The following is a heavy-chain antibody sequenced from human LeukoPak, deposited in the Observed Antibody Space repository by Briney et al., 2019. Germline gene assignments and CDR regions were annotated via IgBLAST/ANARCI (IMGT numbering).Heavy chain of an antibody. CDR1: GFNFSSYW. Sequence: PGGSLRLSCAASGFNFSSYWMSWVRQAPGKGLEWVANIKHDGSEKYYVDSVKDRFTISRDDAKNSLYLQMNSLRAEDTAVYYCAREGESSGYYNDYWGQGTLVTVSS. CDR3: AREGESSGYYNDY. CDR2: IKHDGSEK. J-gene: IGHJ4*02. D-gene: IGHD3-22*01. V-gene: IGHV3-7*01.